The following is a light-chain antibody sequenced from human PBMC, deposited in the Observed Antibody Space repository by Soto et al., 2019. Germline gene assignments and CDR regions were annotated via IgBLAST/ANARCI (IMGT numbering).Light chain of an antibody. CDR3: QQRSNWPPYT. J-gene: IGKJ2*01. CDR1: QSVSSY. CDR2: DAS. Sequence: EIVLTQSPATLSLSPGEGATLSCRASQSVSSYLAWYQQKPGQAPRLLIYDASNRATGIPARFSGSGSGTDFTLTTSSLEPEDFAVDYCQQRSNWPPYTFGQGTKLEIK. V-gene: IGKV3-11*01.